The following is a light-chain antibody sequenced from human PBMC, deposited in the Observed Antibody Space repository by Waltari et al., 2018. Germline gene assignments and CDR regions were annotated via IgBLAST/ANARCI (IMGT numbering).Light chain of an antibody. CDR3: QHYYDYPLT. V-gene: IGKV1-6*02. Sequence: IQMTQSPSAFSASVGDRITISCRASKTVYNNLAWYQQKPGKAPKLLIYAVSTLQSGIPSRFSGSGSGTQFTLTINNLQPEDSGTYVCQHYYDYPLTFGGGTKVEI. CDR2: AVS. CDR1: KTVYNN. J-gene: IGKJ4*01.